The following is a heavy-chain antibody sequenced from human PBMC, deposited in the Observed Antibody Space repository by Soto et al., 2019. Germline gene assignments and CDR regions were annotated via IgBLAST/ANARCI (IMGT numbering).Heavy chain of an antibody. D-gene: IGHD1-26*01. CDR1: GDSVSSNSAG. Sequence: PSQTLSLTCAITGDSVSSNSAGWSWVRQSPSRGLEWLGRTYYRSKWYYEYAVSVRGRITINPDTSKNQYSMQLNSVTPEDTAVYFCARGEQYSGRIFCYWGQGTRFTVSS. CDR3: ARGEQYSGRIFCY. CDR2: TYYRSKWYY. J-gene: IGHJ4*01. V-gene: IGHV6-1*01.